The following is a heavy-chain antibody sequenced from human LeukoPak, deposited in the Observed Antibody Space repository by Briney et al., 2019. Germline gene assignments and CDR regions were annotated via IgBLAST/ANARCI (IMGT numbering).Heavy chain of an antibody. CDR1: GFTVSSNS. CDR2: ISGTSRTI. J-gene: IGHJ4*02. Sequence: GGSLRLSCTVSGFTVSSNSMNWVRQAPGKGLQWLSYISGTSRTIYYADSVKGRFAISRDNARNSLYLQMSSLRVEDTAVYYCAKDGWLESGRTPFYFDSWGQGTLVTVSS. V-gene: IGHV3-48*01. CDR3: AKDGWLESGRTPFYFDS. D-gene: IGHD3-10*01.